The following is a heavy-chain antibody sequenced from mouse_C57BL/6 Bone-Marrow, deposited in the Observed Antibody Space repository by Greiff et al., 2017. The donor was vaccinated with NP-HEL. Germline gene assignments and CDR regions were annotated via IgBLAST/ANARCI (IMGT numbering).Heavy chain of an antibody. J-gene: IGHJ2*01. D-gene: IGHD2-3*01. CDR1: GYTFTDHT. Sequence: VQLQQSDAELVKPGASVKISCKASGYTFTDHTIHWMKQRPEQGLEWIGYIYPRDGSTKYNEKFKGKATLTADKSSSTAYMQLNSLTSEDSAVYCCARLPPDGYSLDYWGQGTTLTVSS. CDR2: IYPRDGST. V-gene: IGHV1-78*01. CDR3: ARLPPDGYSLDY.